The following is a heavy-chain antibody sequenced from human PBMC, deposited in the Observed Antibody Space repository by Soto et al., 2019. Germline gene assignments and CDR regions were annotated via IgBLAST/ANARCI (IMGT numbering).Heavy chain of an antibody. CDR3: ARVGMYYDFWSGYYPKYNWFDP. CDR2: IYYSGST. Sequence: SETLSLTCAVYGGSFAGYHGSWIRQPPGKGLEWIGYIYYSGSTNYNPSLKSRVTISVDTSKNQFSLKLSSVTAADTAVYYCARVGMYYDFWSGYYPKYNWFDPWGQGTLVTVSS. CDR1: GGSFAGYH. V-gene: IGHV4-59*01. J-gene: IGHJ5*02. D-gene: IGHD3-3*01.